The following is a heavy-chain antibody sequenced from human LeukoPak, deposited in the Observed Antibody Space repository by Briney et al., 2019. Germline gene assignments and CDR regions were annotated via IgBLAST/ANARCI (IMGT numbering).Heavy chain of an antibody. CDR2: INSDGSST. D-gene: IGHD2-2*01. CDR3: ARDPEVVPAAMARYGVDY. Sequence: GGSLRLSCEDSGFNFNIYTMNWVRQAPGKGLVWVSRINSDGSSTSYADSVKGRFTISRDNAKNTLYLQMNSLRAEDTAVYYCARDPEVVPAAMARYGVDYWGQGTLVTVSS. J-gene: IGHJ4*02. CDR1: GFNFNIYT. V-gene: IGHV3-74*01.